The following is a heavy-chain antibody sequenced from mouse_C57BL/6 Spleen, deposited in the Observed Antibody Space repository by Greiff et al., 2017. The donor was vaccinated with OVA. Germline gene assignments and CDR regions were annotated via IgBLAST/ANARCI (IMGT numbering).Heavy chain of an antibody. CDR2: INYDGSST. CDR3: AREDYGAWFAY. V-gene: IGHV5-16*01. J-gene: IGHJ3*01. D-gene: IGHD2-4*01. Sequence: EVNVVESEGGLVQPGSSMKLSCTASGFTFSDYYMAWVRQVPEKGLEWVANINYDGSSTYYLDSLKSRFIISRDNAKNILYLQMSSLKSEDTATYYCAREDYGAWFAYWGQGTLVTVSA. CDR1: GFTFSDYY.